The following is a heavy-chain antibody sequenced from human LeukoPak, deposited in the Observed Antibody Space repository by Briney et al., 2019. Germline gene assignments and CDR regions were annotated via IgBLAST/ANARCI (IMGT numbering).Heavy chain of an antibody. D-gene: IGHD2-2*01. CDR1: GFTFSSYG. V-gene: IGHV3-30*18. CDR2: ISYDGSNK. CDR3: AKAGAPDIVVVPAAMLDY. J-gene: IGHJ4*02. Sequence: GGSLRLSCAASGFTFSSYGMHWVRQAPGKGLEWVVVISYDGSNKYYADSVKGRFTISRDNSKNTLYLQMNSLRAEDTAVYYCAKAGAPDIVVVPAAMLDYWGQGTLVTVSS.